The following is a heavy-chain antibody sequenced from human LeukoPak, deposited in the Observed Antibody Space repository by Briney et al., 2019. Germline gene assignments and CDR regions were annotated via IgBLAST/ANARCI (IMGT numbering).Heavy chain of an antibody. J-gene: IGHJ4*02. D-gene: IGHD6-19*01. V-gene: IGHV1-2*02. CDR3: ARELGQWLAAKFLRY. CDR2: INPNSGGT. CDR1: GYTFTGYY. Sequence: GASVKVSCKASGYTFTGYYMHWVRQAPGQGLEGMGWINPNSGGTNYAQKFQGRVTMTRDTSISTAYMELSRLRSDDTAVYYCARELGQWLAAKFLRYWGQGTLVTVSS.